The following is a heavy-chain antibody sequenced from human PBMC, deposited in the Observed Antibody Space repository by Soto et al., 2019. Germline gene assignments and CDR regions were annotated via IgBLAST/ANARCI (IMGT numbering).Heavy chain of an antibody. CDR1: GGSISSGGYY. J-gene: IGHJ4*02. D-gene: IGHD2-15*01. Sequence: QVQLQESGPGLVKPSQTLSLTCTVSGGSISSGGYYWSWIRQHPGKGLEWIGYIYYSGSTYYNPSLKSRVTISVDTSKNQFSLKLSSVTAADTAVYYCARASDYCSGGSCYPGIDYWGQGTLVTVSS. V-gene: IGHV4-31*03. CDR3: ARASDYCSGGSCYPGIDY. CDR2: IYYSGST.